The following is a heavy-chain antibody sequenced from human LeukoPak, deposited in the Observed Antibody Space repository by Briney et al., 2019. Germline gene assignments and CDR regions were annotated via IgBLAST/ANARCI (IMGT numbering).Heavy chain of an antibody. CDR3: AKANWVSDADAVF. J-gene: IGHJ1*01. CDR2: LRGNGEA. Sequence: GGSLRLSCAASGFSFSSYAMSWVRRAPVGRLEWVSSLRGNGEAFYADSVRGRFILSRDESRNTVYLQLNDLRVEDTAVYYCAKANWVSDADAVFWGQGTLVTVSS. CDR1: GFSFSSYA. D-gene: IGHD3-10*01. V-gene: IGHV3-23*01.